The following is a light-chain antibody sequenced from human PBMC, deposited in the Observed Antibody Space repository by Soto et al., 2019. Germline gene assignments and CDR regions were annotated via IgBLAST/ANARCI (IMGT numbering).Light chain of an antibody. Sequence: QSVLTQPPSVSATPGQGVTLSCSGGDSNIGSTAVNWYQQVPGTAPKLLIYSSNQRPSGVPDRISGSKSGTSASLAISGLHSEDEADYYCAAWDDDLHVWLFGGGTQLTVL. CDR1: DSNIGSTA. V-gene: IGLV1-44*01. CDR3: AAWDDDLHVWL. CDR2: SSN. J-gene: IGLJ7*01.